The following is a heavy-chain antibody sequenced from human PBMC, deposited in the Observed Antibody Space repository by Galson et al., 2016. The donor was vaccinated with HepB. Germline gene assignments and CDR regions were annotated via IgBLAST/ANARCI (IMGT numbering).Heavy chain of an antibody. CDR1: GGSISNTMYY. D-gene: IGHD1-26*01. CDR3: ARHRLYASCYYDIDY. J-gene: IGHJ4*02. V-gene: IGHV4-39*01. Sequence: SETLSLTCAVSGGSISNTMYYWGWIRQPPGKGLVWIGSLYYLGSTYYNPSLRSRVTMSVDTSKNQFSLNLNSVSAADTAVYYCARHRLYASCYYDIDYWGQGTLVTVSS. CDR2: LYYLGST.